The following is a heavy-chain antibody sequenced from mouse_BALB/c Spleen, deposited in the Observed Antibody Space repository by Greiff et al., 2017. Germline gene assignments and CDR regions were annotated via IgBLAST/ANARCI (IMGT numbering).Heavy chain of an antibody. CDR2: ISSGSSTI. CDR3: ARSASPFAY. J-gene: IGHJ3*01. V-gene: IGHV5-17*02. Sequence: DVKLVESGGGLVQPGGSRKLSCAASGFTFSSFGMHWVRQAPEKGLEWVAYISSGSSTIYYADTVKGRFTISRDNPKNTLFLQMTSLRSEDTAMYYCARSASPFAYWGQGTLVTVSA. CDR1: GFTFSSFG.